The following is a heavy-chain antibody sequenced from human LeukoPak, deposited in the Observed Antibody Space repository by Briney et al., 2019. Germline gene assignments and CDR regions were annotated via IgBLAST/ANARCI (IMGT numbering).Heavy chain of an antibody. D-gene: IGHD1-14*01. Sequence: GGSLRLSCAASGFTFSSYWMNWVRQAPGKGLEWVANIKQDGSEKYYLDSVKARFTVSRDNAKNSLYLQMNSLRAEDTAVYYCARDTGYGIDVWGKGTTVTVSS. CDR1: GFTFSSYW. CDR3: ARDTGYGIDV. J-gene: IGHJ6*04. CDR2: IKQDGSEK. V-gene: IGHV3-7*03.